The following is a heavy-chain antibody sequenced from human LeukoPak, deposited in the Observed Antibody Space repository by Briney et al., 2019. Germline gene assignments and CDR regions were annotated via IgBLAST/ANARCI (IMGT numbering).Heavy chain of an antibody. Sequence: PGRSLRLSCAASGFTFSSYGMHWVRQAPGKGLEWVAVIWYDGSNKYYADSVKGRFTISRDNSKNTLYLQMNSLRAEDTAAYYCARDADDMITFGGVIPQYYFDYWGQGTLVTVSS. CDR1: GFTFSSYG. D-gene: IGHD3-16*02. J-gene: IGHJ4*02. CDR3: ARDADDMITFGGVIPQYYFDY. V-gene: IGHV3-33*01. CDR2: IWYDGSNK.